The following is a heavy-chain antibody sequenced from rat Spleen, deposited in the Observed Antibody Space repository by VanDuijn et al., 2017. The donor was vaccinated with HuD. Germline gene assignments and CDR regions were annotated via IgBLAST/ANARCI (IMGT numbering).Heavy chain of an antibody. V-gene: IGHV5-29*01. J-gene: IGHJ2*01. Sequence: EVQLVESDGGLVQPGKSLTLSCAASGFALSDYGLAWVRQAPTKGLEWVATISYADTSGHSGTYYRDSVKGRFTISRDNAKSTLSLQMDSLRSEDTATYYCARRHFGYTDYFDYWGQGVMVTVSS. D-gene: IGHD1-4*01. CDR1: GFALSDYG. CDR3: ARRHFGYTDYFDY. CDR2: ISYADTSGHSGT.